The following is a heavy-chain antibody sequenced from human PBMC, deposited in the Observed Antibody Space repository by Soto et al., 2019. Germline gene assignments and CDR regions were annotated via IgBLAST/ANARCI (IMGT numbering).Heavy chain of an antibody. V-gene: IGHV4-59*01. D-gene: IGHD3-10*01. J-gene: IGHJ5*02. CDR3: ARDASVEGWFGVSPEWFDP. Sequence: SSETLSLTCTVSGGSISSYYWSWIRQPPGKGLEWIGYIYYSGSTNYNPSLKSRVTISVDTSKNQFSLKLSSVTAADTAVYYCARDASVEGWFGVSPEWFDPWGQGTLVTVSS. CDR2: IYYSGST. CDR1: GGSISSYY.